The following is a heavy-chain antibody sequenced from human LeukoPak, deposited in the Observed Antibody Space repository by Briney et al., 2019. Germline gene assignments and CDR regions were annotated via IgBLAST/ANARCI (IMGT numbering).Heavy chain of an antibody. Sequence: GGSLRLSCTGSDFTFNNYNMNWVRQAPGKGLEWVSAIAGIRSSYSYTYYADSVEGRFTISRDNAKNSLYLQMNSLRAEDTAVYYCAREGGNTMVRGGDLDPWGQGTLVTVSS. V-gene: IGHV3-21*01. J-gene: IGHJ5*02. CDR1: DFTFNNYN. D-gene: IGHD3-10*01. CDR3: AREGGNTMVRGGDLDP. CDR2: IAGIRSSYSYT.